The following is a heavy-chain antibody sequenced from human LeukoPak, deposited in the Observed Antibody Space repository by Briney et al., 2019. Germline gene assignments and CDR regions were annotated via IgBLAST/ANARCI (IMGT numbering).Heavy chain of an antibody. J-gene: IGHJ4*02. Sequence: ASVKVSCEASGYTFTSYGISWVRQAPGQGLEWMGWISAYNGNTNYAQKLQGRVTMTTDTSTSTAYMELRSLRSDDTAVYYCARLWFGELLSTTAYYFDYWGQGTLVTVSS. CDR2: ISAYNGNT. CDR3: ARLWFGELLSTTAYYFDY. V-gene: IGHV1-18*01. D-gene: IGHD3-10*01. CDR1: GYTFTSYG.